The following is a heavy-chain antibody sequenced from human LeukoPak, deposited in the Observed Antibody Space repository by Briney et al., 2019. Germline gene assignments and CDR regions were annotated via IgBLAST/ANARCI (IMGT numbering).Heavy chain of an antibody. J-gene: IGHJ6*02. V-gene: IGHV4-34*01. CDR2: INHSGST. CDR3: ARGGGSSSYYYGMDV. Sequence: PSETLSLTCAVYGGSLSGYYWSWIRQPPGKGLEWIGEINHSGSTNYNPSLKSRVTISVDTSKNQFSLKLSSVTAADTAVYYCARGGGSSSYYYGMDVWGQGTTVTVSS. D-gene: IGHD2-2*01. CDR1: GGSLSGYY.